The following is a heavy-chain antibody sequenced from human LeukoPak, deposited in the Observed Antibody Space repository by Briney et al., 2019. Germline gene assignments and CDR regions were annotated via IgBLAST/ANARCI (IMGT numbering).Heavy chain of an antibody. Sequence: ASVKVSCKASGYTFTNYDINWVRQATGQGLEWMGWMNPNSGNTGYAQKFQGRVTMTRNTSISTAYMELSSLRSEDTARYYCARDIAGATKGGWFDTWGQGTPVTVSS. CDR2: MNPNSGNT. V-gene: IGHV1-8*01. D-gene: IGHD1-26*01. J-gene: IGHJ5*02. CDR3: ARDIAGATKGGWFDT. CDR1: GYTFTNYD.